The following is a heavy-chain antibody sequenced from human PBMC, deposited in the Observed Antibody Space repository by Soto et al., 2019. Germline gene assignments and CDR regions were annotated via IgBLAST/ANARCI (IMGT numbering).Heavy chain of an antibody. CDR2: IIPIFGTA. J-gene: IGHJ6*02. Sequence: QVQLVQSGAEVKKPGSSVKVSCKASGGTFSSYAISWVRQAPGQGLEWMGGIIPIFGTANYAQKFQGRITITADESTSTAYMELSSLRSEDTAVYYCAREGSSNESPYYGMDVWGQGTTVTGSS. CDR3: AREGSSNESPYYGMDV. D-gene: IGHD3-10*01. CDR1: GGTFSSYA. V-gene: IGHV1-69*01.